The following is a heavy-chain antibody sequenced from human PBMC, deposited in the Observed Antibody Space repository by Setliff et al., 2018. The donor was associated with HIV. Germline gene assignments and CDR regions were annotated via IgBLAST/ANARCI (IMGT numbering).Heavy chain of an antibody. Sequence: PSETLSLTCAASGYSINSGFSRAWIRQPPGQGPQWIGSIYQSGSIYYNPSLQSRVTISVDSSKNQFSLNLFSVTAADTAVYYCARPRRVRSRAWYWSDIRGQGTLVTVSS. V-gene: IGHV4-38-2*01. D-gene: IGHD6-19*01. CDR1: GYSINSGFS. J-gene: IGHJ4*02. CDR3: ARPRRVRSRAWYWSDI. CDR2: IYQSGSI.